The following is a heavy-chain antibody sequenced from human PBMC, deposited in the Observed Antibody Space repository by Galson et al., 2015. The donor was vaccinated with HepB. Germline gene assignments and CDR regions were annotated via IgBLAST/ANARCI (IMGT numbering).Heavy chain of an antibody. CDR2: ISRSNSYI. J-gene: IGHJ6*02. V-gene: IGHV3-21*01. CDR3: ASRLAYCGGDCYSNYYYYCMDV. Sequence: LRLSCAASGFTFSSYSINLVRPAPGKRVEWVSSISRSNSYIYYAASLNGRVTISRDNAKNSLYLQMNRLRAEATAVYYSASRLAYCGGDCYSNYYYYCMDVWGQGTMVTVSS. D-gene: IGHD2-21*02. CDR1: GFTFSSYS.